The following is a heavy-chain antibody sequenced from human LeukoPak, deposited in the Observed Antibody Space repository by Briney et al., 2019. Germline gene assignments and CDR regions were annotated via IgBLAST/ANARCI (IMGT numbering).Heavy chain of an antibody. Sequence: PGGSLKISCKGSGYSFSSYWIGWVRQMPGKGLERMGMIYPGDSDTIYSPSFQGQVTISADKSISTAYLQWSSLKAWDTAMYYCARRAYCGGDCYLDYWGEGTLVSVSS. CDR2: IYPGDSDT. CDR3: ARRAYCGGDCYLDY. D-gene: IGHD2-21*02. V-gene: IGHV5-51*03. CDR1: GYSFSSYW. J-gene: IGHJ4*02.